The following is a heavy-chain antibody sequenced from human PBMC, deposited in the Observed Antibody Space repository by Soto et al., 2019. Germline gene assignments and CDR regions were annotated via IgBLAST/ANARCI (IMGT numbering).Heavy chain of an antibody. CDR1: GGSIRSEGYY. CDR3: ARMEFRHFSDS. V-gene: IGHV4-31*03. CDR2: IYYTGTT. D-gene: IGHD3-10*01. Sequence: PSETLSLTCTVSGGSIRSEGYYWSWIRQHPEKGLECFGYIYYTGTTYYNPSLKSRVTISIDTSKSQFFLNMSSVTAADTAVYYCARMEFRHFSDSWGKGALVTVSS. J-gene: IGHJ4*02.